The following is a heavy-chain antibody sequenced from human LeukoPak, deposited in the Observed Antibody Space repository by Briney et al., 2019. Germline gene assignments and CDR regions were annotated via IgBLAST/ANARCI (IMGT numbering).Heavy chain of an antibody. J-gene: IGHJ6*03. V-gene: IGHV3-11*04. Sequence: PGGSLRLSCAASGFTFSDYYMSWIRQAPGKGLEWVSYISSSGSTIYYADSVKGRFTISRDNAKNSLYLQMNSLRAEDTAVYYCARDYTQYYYYYYMDVWGKGTTVTVSS. D-gene: IGHD3-16*01. CDR2: ISSSGSTI. CDR1: GFTFSDYY. CDR3: ARDYTQYYYYYYMDV.